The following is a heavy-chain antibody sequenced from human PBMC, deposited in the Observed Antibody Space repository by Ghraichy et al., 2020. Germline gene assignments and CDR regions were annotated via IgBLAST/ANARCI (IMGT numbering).Heavy chain of an antibody. D-gene: IGHD5-24*01. CDR1: GFSFSTYW. Sequence: GGSLRLSCAASGFSFSTYWMSWVRQAPGKGLEWVANIKQDGSEKYYVDSVKGRFTISRDNAKKSLYLQMNSLRAEDTAVYYCARLKDDYNLYWYFDLWGRGTLVTVSS. J-gene: IGHJ2*01. CDR2: IKQDGSEK. CDR3: ARLKDDYNLYWYFDL. V-gene: IGHV3-7*01.